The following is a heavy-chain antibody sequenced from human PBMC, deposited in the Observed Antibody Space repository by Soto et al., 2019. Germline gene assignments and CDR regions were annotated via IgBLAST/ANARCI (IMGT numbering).Heavy chain of an antibody. J-gene: IGHJ4*02. CDR3: ARDMGRDILTGYYNVMDY. D-gene: IGHD3-9*01. V-gene: IGHV3-21*01. CDR2: ISSSSSYI. CDR1: GFTFSSYS. Sequence: GGSLRLSCAASGFTFSSYSMNWVRQAPGKGLEWVSSISSSSSYIYYADSVKGRFTISRDNAKNSLYLQMNSLRAEDTAVYYCARDMGRDILTGYYNVMDYWGQGTLVTVSS.